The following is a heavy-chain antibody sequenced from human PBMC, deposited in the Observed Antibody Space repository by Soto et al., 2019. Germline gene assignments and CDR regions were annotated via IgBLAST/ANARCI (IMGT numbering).Heavy chain of an antibody. D-gene: IGHD2-15*01. CDR2: IANNGNKK. Sequence: QVHLVESGGGVVQPGKSLRLSCGASGFNFTNYGMQWVRQAPGKGLEWVAIIANNGNKKFYSDSVQGRFTVSRDNSENTLFLQMNSLRPEDTAVYYCATTTVVAAAGFDPWGHGTRVIVSS. CDR3: ATTTVVAAAGFDP. V-gene: IGHV3-30*03. CDR1: GFNFTNYG. J-gene: IGHJ5*02.